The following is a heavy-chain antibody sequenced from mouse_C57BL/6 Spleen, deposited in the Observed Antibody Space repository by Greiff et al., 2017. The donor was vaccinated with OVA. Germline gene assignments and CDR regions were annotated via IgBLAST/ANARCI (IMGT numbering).Heavy chain of an antibody. Sequence: QVQLQQPGAELVKPGASVKLSCKASGYTFTSYWMQWVKQRPGQGLEWIGEIDPSDSYTNYNQKFKGKATLTVDTSSSTAYMQLSSLTSEDSAVYYCARWRSVEGYFDYWGQGTTLTVSS. CDR3: ARWRSVEGYFDY. V-gene: IGHV1-50*01. CDR1: GYTFTSYW. D-gene: IGHD1-1*01. J-gene: IGHJ2*01. CDR2: IDPSDSYT.